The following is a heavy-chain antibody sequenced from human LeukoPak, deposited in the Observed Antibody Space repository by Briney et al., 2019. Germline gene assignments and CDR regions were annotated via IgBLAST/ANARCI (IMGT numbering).Heavy chain of an antibody. CDR1: GFTFDDYA. CDR2: ISWNSGSI. Sequence: GGSLRLSCAASGFTFDDYAMHWVRQAPGKGLEWVSGISWNSGSIGYADSVKGRFTISRDNAKNSLYLQMNSLRAEDTALYYCAKGPYIAVAGTWFDYWGQGTLVTVSS. J-gene: IGHJ4*02. D-gene: IGHD6-19*01. V-gene: IGHV3-9*01. CDR3: AKGPYIAVAGTWFDY.